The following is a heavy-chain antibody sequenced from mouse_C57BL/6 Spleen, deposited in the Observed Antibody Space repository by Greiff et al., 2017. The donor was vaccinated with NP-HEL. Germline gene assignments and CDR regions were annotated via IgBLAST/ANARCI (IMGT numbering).Heavy chain of an antibody. CDR3: ASNWDEAWFAY. D-gene: IGHD4-1*01. V-gene: IGHV2-2*01. CDR2: IWSGGST. J-gene: IGHJ3*01. Sequence: VQLQQSGPGLVQPSQSLSITCTVSGFSLTSYGVHWVRQSPGKGLEWLGVIWSGGSTDYNAAFISRLSISKDNSKSQVFFKMNSLQADDTAIYYCASNWDEAWFAYWGQGTLVTVSA. CDR1: GFSLTSYG.